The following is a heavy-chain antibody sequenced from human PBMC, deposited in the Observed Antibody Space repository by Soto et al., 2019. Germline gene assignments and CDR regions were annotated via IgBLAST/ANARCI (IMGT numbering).Heavy chain of an antibody. D-gene: IGHD2-21*01. CDR2: IWYDGSNK. J-gene: IGHJ4*02. Sequence: PGGSLRLSCAASGFTFNKYGIHWVRQAPGKGLEWVAIIWYDGSNKYYADSVKGRFTIPRDNSKNTVYLQMNSLSLEDTAIYYCARNGGNYWADFWGQGTPVTVSS. CDR3: ARNGGNYWADF. CDR1: GFTFNKYG. V-gene: IGHV3-33*01.